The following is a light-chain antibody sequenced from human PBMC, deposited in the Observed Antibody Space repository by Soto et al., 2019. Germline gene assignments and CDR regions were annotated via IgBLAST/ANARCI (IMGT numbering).Light chain of an antibody. CDR3: QHYGSSPPFT. CDR2: GAS. V-gene: IGKV3-20*01. Sequence: EVVLTQSPGTLSLSPGERATLSCRASQTVSSSYLAWYQQKPGQAPRLLIYGASSRATGIPDRFSGSGSGTDFTLTISRLEPEDFAAFYCQHYGSSPPFTFGQGTKRE. J-gene: IGKJ2*01. CDR1: QTVSSSY.